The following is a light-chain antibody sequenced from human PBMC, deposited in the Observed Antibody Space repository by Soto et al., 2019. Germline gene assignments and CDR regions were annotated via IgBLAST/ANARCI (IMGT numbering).Light chain of an antibody. V-gene: IGLV1-44*01. CDR3: AAWDDSLSAVV. CDR2: SNN. CDR1: SSNIGSNT. Sequence: QSALTQPPSASGTPGQRVTISCSGSSSNIGSNTVNWYQQLPGTAPKLLIYSNNQRPSGVPDRFSGSKSGTSASLAISGLQSEDEADYYCAAWDDSLSAVVFGGGTKLTVL. J-gene: IGLJ2*01.